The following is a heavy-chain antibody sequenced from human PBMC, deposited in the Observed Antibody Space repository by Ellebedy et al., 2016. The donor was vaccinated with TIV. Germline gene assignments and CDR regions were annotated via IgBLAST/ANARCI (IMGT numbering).Heavy chain of an antibody. CDR3: ARVKADIVVVPAEYFFDY. CDR1: GFTFSSYW. D-gene: IGHD2-2*01. J-gene: IGHJ4*02. V-gene: IGHV3-20*04. CDR2: INWNGGST. Sequence: GESRKISCAASGFTFSSYWMSWVRQAPGKGLEWVSGINWNGGSTGYADSVKGRFTISRDNAKNSLYLQMNSLRAEDTALYYCARVKADIVVVPAEYFFDYWGQGTLVTVSS.